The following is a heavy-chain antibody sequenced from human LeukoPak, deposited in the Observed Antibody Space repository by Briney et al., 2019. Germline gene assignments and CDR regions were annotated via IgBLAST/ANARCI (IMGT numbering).Heavy chain of an antibody. CDR2: INQDGSQK. D-gene: IGHD3-16*02. V-gene: IGHV3-7*01. CDR3: ARHIVGEQNFDY. J-gene: IGHJ4*02. CDR1: GFTFSIYW. Sequence: GGSLRLSCAASGFTFSIYWMSWVRQAPGKGLEWVANINQDGSQKYYVDSVKGRFTISRDNAKNSFFLQMSSLRAEDTSVYYCARHIVGEQNFDYWSQGTLVTVSS.